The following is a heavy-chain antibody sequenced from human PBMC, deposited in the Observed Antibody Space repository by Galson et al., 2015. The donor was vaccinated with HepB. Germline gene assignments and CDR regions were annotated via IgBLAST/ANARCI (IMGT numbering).Heavy chain of an antibody. V-gene: IGHV1-2*02. CDR2: INPTSGGT. CDR1: GYSFTAYY. Sequence: SVKVSCKASGYSFTAYYIRWVRQAPGQGPEWMGWINPTSGGTHYAQRFQGKVTMTRDTSISTAYMELSRLRSDDTAVYFCARGSRYHDWIGPFDPWGQGTLVAVSS. CDR3: ARGSRYHDWIGPFDP. J-gene: IGHJ5*02. D-gene: IGHD3-9*01.